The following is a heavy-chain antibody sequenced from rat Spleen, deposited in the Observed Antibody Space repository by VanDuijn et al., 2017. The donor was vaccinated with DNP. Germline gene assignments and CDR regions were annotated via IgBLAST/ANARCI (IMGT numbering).Heavy chain of an antibody. CDR1: GFTFSNYY. J-gene: IGHJ2*01. D-gene: IGHD1-6*01. V-gene: IGHV5-25*01. CDR3: ATLIYATDYYYFYY. CDR2: ISTSGSRT. Sequence: EVQLVESGGGLVQPGRSLKLSCAASGFTFSNYYMAWVRQAPKKGLEWVATISTSGSRTYYPDSVKGRFTISRDNAKSSLYLQMNSLKSEDTATYYCATLIYATDYYYFYYWGQGVMVTVSS.